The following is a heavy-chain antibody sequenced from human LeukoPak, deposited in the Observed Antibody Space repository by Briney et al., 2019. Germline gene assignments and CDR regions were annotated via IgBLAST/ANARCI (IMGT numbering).Heavy chain of an antibody. CDR3: ARPRSSSWGIDY. Sequence: ASVKVSCKVSGYTFTTFGITWVRQAPGQGLEWMGWINVYSDDTYYAQNLQGRVTMTTDTSTSTAYMELRSLRSDDTAVYYCARPRSSSWGIDYRGQGTLVTVSS. CDR2: INVYSDDT. J-gene: IGHJ4*02. CDR1: GYTFTTFG. D-gene: IGHD6-13*01. V-gene: IGHV1-18*04.